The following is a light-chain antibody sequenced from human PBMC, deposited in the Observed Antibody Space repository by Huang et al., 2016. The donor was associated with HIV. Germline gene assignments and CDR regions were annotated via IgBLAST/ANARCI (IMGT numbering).Light chain of an antibody. CDR2: QAS. CDR3: QQDSTFPMYT. CDR1: QSVASW. J-gene: IGKJ2*01. Sequence: DIQMTQSPPTLSASGGDRVTINCRASQSVASWVAWYQQKPGEAPKLLIYQASLLDSGAPARVSGSGTETEFTLTIADLQPDDAATYYCQQDSTFPMYTFAQGTKLEI. V-gene: IGKV1-5*03.